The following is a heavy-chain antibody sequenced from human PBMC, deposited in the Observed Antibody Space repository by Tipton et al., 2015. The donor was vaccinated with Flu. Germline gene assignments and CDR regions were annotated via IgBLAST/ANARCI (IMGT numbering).Heavy chain of an antibody. CDR2: ISYDGSNK. CDR1: GFTFSSYG. V-gene: IGHV3-30*18. CDR3: AKDIRENYYYYYGMDV. Sequence: SLRLSCAASGFTFSSYGMHWVRQAPGKGLEWVAVISYDGSNKYYADSVKGRFTISRDNSKNTLYLQMNSLRAEDTAVYYCAKDIRENYYYYYGMDVWGQGTTVTVSS. J-gene: IGHJ6*02.